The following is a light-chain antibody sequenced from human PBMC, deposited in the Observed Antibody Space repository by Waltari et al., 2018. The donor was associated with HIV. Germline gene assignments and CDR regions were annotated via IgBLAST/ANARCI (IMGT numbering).Light chain of an antibody. CDR3: SSYTSSSTLV. CDR2: EVS. J-gene: IGLJ2*01. CDR1: SSHGGSYNP. Sequence: QSALTQPPPVSGSPGQSVTLSRTGTSSHGGSYNPVSWYPQPPGTAPKLMIYEVSNRPSGVPDRFSGSKSGNTASLTISGLQAEDEADYYCSSYTSSSTLVFGGGTKLTVL. V-gene: IGLV2-18*02.